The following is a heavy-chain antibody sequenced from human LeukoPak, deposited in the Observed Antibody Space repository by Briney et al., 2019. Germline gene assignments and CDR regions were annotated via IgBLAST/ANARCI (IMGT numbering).Heavy chain of an antibody. D-gene: IGHD6-13*01. J-gene: IGHJ4*02. CDR3: ARGGGGSWYGTVDY. CDR1: GGSVSSYY. Sequence: SETLSLTCTVSGGSVSSYYWSWIRQSPGKGLEWIGYIHFSGSTNYNPSLKSRVTISVDTSKNQFSLKLSSVTAADTAVYYCARGGGGSWYGTVDYWGQGTLVTVSS. CDR2: IHFSGST. V-gene: IGHV4-59*02.